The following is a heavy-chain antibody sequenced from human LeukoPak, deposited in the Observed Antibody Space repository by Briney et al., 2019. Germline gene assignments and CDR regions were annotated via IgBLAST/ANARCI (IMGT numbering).Heavy chain of an antibody. D-gene: IGHD1-7*01. CDR2: IYYSGST. CDR1: GGSINSYY. Sequence: PSETLSLTCTVSGGSINSYYWSWIRQPPGKGLEWIGYIYYSGSTSYNPSLKSRVTISVDTSKNQFSLKLSSVTAADTAVYYCARVSGGWNYFFDYWGQGTLVTVSS. CDR3: ARVSGGWNYFFDY. J-gene: IGHJ4*02. V-gene: IGHV4-59*01.